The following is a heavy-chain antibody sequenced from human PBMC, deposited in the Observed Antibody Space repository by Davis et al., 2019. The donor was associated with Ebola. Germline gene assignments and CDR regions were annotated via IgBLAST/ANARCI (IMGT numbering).Heavy chain of an antibody. CDR2: IYYSGST. CDR1: GGSISSGGYY. J-gene: IGHJ5*02. V-gene: IGHV4-61*08. D-gene: IGHD3-16*02. CDR3: ARYWGVYDYVWGSYRQTGFDP. Sequence: SEPLSLTCTVSGGSISSGGYYWSWIRQPPGKGLEWIGYIYYSGSTNYNPSLKSRVTISVDTSKNQFSLKLSSVTAADTAVYYCARYWGVYDYVWGSYRQTGFDPWGQGTLVTVSS.